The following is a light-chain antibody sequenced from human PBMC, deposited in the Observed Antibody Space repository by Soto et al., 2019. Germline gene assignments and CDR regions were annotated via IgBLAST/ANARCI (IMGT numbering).Light chain of an antibody. V-gene: IGLV1-51*01. Sequence: QLVLTQPPSVSAAPGQKVTISCSGSDSNIGYSYVSWYQHLPGTAPKLLVYDNDKRPSGIPDRFSGSKSGTSASLGIIGLQTGDEGDYYCATWDISLSVVVFGGGTKLTVL. CDR1: DSNIGYSY. J-gene: IGLJ2*01. CDR2: DND. CDR3: ATWDISLSVVV.